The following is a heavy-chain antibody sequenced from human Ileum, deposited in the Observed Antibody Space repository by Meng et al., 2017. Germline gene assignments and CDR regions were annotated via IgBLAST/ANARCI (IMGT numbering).Heavy chain of an antibody. V-gene: IGHV1-8*03. CDR2: MNPNSGNT. Sequence: ASVKVSCKASGYTFTNYSISWVRHATGQGLEWMGWMNPNSGNTAYAQKFQGRVTISRNTSISTAYMEVSSLTSDDTAVYYCARDLGGSYAGGWLDPWGQGTPVTVSS. CDR1: GYTFTNYS. D-gene: IGHD1-26*01. CDR3: ARDLGGSYAGGWLDP. J-gene: IGHJ5*02.